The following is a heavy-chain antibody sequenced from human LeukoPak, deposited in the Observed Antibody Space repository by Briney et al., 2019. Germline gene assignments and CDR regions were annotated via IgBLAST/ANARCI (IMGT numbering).Heavy chain of an antibody. CDR1: GGSISSYY. CDR2: IYYSRST. V-gene: IGHV4-59*01. Sequence: SETLSLTCTVSGGSISSYYWSWIRQPPGKGLEWIGYIYYSRSTNYNPSLKSRVTISVDTSKNQFSLKLSSVTAADTAVYYCARRTYFYDSSGYYFDYWGQGTLVTVSS. CDR3: ARRTYFYDSSGYYFDY. D-gene: IGHD3-22*01. J-gene: IGHJ4*02.